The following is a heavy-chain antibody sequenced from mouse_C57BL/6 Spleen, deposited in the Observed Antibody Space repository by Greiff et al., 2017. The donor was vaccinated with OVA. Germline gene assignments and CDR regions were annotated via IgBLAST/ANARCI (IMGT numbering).Heavy chain of an antibody. CDR2: INYDGSST. J-gene: IGHJ4*01. CDR3: ARGYYGSWDYYAMDY. D-gene: IGHD1-1*01. Sequence: DVKLVESEGGLVQPGSSMKLSCTASGFTFSDYYMAWVRQVPEKGLEWVANINYDGSSTYYLDSLKSRFIISRDNAKNILYLQMSSLKSEDTATYYCARGYYGSWDYYAMDYWGQGTSVTVSS. V-gene: IGHV5-16*01. CDR1: GFTFSDYY.